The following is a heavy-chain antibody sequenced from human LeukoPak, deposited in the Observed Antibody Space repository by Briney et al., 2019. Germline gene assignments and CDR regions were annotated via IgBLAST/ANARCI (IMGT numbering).Heavy chain of an antibody. J-gene: IGHJ4*02. CDR2: INHSGST. Sequence: SETLSLTCAVYGGSFSGYYWSWIRQPPGKGLEWIGEINHSGSTNYNPPLKSRVTISVDTSKNQFSLKLSSVTAADTAVYYCARGGLQLWSKVPDYWGQGTLVTVSP. V-gene: IGHV4-34*01. CDR3: ARGGLQLWSKVPDY. D-gene: IGHD5-18*01. CDR1: GGSFSGYY.